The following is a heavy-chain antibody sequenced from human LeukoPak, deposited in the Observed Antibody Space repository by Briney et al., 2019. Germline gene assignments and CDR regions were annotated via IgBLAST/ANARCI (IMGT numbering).Heavy chain of an antibody. D-gene: IGHD4-23*01. CDR3: AREGGGNGKYYFDY. Sequence: SVKVSCKASGGSFSSYTITWVRQAPGQGLEWMGGIIPIFGTTNYAQKFQGRVTITADESTSTAYMELSSLRSEDTAVYYCAREGGGNGKYYFDYWGQGTLVTVSS. V-gene: IGHV1-69*01. CDR1: GGSFSSYT. CDR2: IIPIFGTT. J-gene: IGHJ4*02.